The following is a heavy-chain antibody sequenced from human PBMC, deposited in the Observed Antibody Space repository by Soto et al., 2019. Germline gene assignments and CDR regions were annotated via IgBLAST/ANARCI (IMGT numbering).Heavy chain of an antibody. J-gene: IGHJ4*02. D-gene: IGHD3-3*01. V-gene: IGHV3-23*01. Sequence: GGSLRLSCSTSGLTFSTNALNWVRQAPGKGLEWFSPFSGSGGTTSSADSVGGRFTSSGDNSKNTLYLQMNSLRAEDTAVYYCAKVGYYDFWSGYSLYPYWGQGTLVTVSA. CDR1: GLTFSTNA. CDR2: FSGSGGTT. CDR3: AKVGYYDFWSGYSLYPY.